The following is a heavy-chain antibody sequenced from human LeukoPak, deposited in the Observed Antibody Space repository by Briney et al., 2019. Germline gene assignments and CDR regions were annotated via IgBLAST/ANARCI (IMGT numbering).Heavy chain of an antibody. D-gene: IGHD6-13*01. V-gene: IGHV4-31*03. CDR2: IYYSGST. CDR1: GGSINSGGYY. Sequence: PSQTLSLTCTVSGGSINSGGYYWSWIRQHPGKGLEWIGYIYYSGSTYYNPSLKSRVTISVDTSKRQFPLKLNSVTAADTAVYYCARWSSLAAAKAFDYWGQGTLVTVSS. J-gene: IGHJ4*02. CDR3: ARWSSLAAAKAFDY.